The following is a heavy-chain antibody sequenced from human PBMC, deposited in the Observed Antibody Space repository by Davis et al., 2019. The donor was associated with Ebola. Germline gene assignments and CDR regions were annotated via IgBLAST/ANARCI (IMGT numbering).Heavy chain of an antibody. CDR1: GFTFSSYG. D-gene: IGHD6-13*01. J-gene: IGHJ4*02. V-gene: IGHV3-48*04. Sequence: PGGSLRLSCAASGFTFSSYGMNWVRQAPGKGLEWVSYISSSSSTIYYADSVKGRFTISRDNAKNSLYLQMNSLRAEDTAVYYCARGGVGYSTVLDYWGQGTLVTVSS. CDR3: ARGGVGYSTVLDY. CDR2: ISSSSSTI.